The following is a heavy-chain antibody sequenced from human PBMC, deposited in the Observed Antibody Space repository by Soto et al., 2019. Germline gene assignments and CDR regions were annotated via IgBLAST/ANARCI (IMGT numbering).Heavy chain of an antibody. V-gene: IGHV1-46*01. J-gene: IGHJ4*02. CDR3: AREGSYGSGTYDL. Sequence: ASVKVCCKAIGYSFTSHYMHWVRQAPGQGLEWMGTIYPGGVNIGYAQKFKGRVTMTKDTSTGTVYMELSSLRSDDTATYFCAREGSYGSGTYDLWGQGTLVTVSS. CDR1: GYSFTSHY. D-gene: IGHD3-10*01. CDR2: IYPGGVNI.